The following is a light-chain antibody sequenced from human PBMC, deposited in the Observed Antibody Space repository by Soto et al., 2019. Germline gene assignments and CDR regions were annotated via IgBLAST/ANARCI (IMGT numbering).Light chain of an antibody. CDR2: DAS. V-gene: IGKV3-11*01. Sequence: EIVLTQSPATLSLSPGERATLSCRASQSVSSYLAWYQQKPGQAPSLLIYDASNRATGIPARFSGSVSVTDFTLTISSLEPEYFAVYYCQQRSNWRLTFGGGTKVEIK. CDR1: QSVSSY. J-gene: IGKJ4*01. CDR3: QQRSNWRLT.